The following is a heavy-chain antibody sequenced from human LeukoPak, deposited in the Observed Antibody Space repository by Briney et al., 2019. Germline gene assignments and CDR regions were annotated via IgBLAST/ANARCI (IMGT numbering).Heavy chain of an antibody. CDR1: GGSFSGYY. J-gene: IGHJ5*02. D-gene: IGHD6-6*01. Sequence: SETLSLTCAVYGGSFSGYYWSWIRQPPGKGLEWIGEINHSGSTNYNPFLKSRVTISVDTSKNQFSLKLSSVTAADTAVYYCARRRSAAAQLVRYNWFDPWGQGTLVTVSS. CDR3: ARRRSAAAQLVRYNWFDP. V-gene: IGHV4-34*01. CDR2: INHSGST.